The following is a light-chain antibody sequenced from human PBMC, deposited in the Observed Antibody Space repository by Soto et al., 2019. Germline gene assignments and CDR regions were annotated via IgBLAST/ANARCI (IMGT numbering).Light chain of an antibody. J-gene: IGLJ1*01. Sequence: QSVLTQPPSVSAAPGQKVTISCSGSSSNIGNNYVSWYQQLPGTAPKLLIYENNKRPSGIPDRFSGSKSGTSAALGITRLQTGDEADYYCGTWHSSLSVYVFGTGTKVTVL. CDR3: GTWHSSLSVYV. CDR1: SSNIGNNY. V-gene: IGLV1-51*02. CDR2: ENN.